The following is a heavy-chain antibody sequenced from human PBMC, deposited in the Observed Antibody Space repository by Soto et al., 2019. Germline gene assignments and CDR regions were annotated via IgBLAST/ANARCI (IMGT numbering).Heavy chain of an antibody. Sequence: SETLSLTCTVSGGSISSGGYYWTWIRQHPGKGLEWIGYIYYSGSTYYNPSLKSRVTISVDTSKNQFSLKLSSVTAADTAVYYCARVKYYYDSSGYNWFDPWGQGTLVTVSS. CDR1: GGSISSGGYY. V-gene: IGHV4-31*03. CDR2: IYYSGST. J-gene: IGHJ5*02. D-gene: IGHD3-22*01. CDR3: ARVKYYYDSSGYNWFDP.